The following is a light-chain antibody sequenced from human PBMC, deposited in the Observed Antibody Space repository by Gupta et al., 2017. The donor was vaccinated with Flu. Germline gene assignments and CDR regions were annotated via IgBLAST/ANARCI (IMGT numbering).Light chain of an antibody. CDR2: TNS. Sequence: RVAISCSGSNSNIGSNPVHWYQQLPGPAPKLVIYTNSQRPSGVPDRFPGSKSGTSASLAISGLQSEDEADYYCAAWDDSLTGYVFGPGTTVTVL. CDR3: AAWDDSLTGYV. J-gene: IGLJ1*01. V-gene: IGLV1-44*01. CDR1: NSNIGSNP.